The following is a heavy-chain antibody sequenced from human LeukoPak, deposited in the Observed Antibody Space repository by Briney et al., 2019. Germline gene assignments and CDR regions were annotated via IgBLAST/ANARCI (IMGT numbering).Heavy chain of an antibody. J-gene: IGHJ4*02. V-gene: IGHV5-51*01. CDR2: IYPGDSDT. CDR1: GYSFTSYW. CDR3: ARHLPRGYYDSSGYYRYYFDY. Sequence: ESLKISCKGSGYSFTSYWIGWVRQMPGKGLEWMGIIYPGDSDTRYSPSFQGQVTISADKSISTAYLQWSSLKASDTAMYYCARHLPRGYYDSSGYYRYYFDYWGQGTLVTVSS. D-gene: IGHD3-22*01.